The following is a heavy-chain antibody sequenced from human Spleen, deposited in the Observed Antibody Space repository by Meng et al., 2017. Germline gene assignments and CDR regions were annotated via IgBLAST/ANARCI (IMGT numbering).Heavy chain of an antibody. Sequence: GESLKISCAASGFTFSSYAMHWVRQAPGKGLEWVAVISYDGSNKYYADSVKGRFTISRDNSKNTLYLQMNSLRAEDTAVYYCAKAFTDYGLTDFDYWGQGTLVTVS. J-gene: IGHJ4*02. CDR2: ISYDGSNK. V-gene: IGHV3-30*04. CDR1: GFTFSSYA. CDR3: AKAFTDYGLTDFDY. D-gene: IGHD4-17*01.